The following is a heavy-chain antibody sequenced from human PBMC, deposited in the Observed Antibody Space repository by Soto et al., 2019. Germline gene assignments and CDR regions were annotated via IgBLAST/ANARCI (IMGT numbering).Heavy chain of an antibody. CDR3: ARGIPEAGIYYYYYYSDF. CDR1: GGSISSSSYY. D-gene: IGHD3-10*01. J-gene: IGHJ6*03. Sequence: QLQLQESGPGLVKPSETLSLTCTVSGGSISSSSYYWGWIRQAPGKGLEWIGSTYYSGSTYCNPSLKSRVTRAVDTSKNQFSLKLSSVTAADTAVYYCARGIPEAGIYYYYYYSDFWGKGTTVTVSS. V-gene: IGHV4-39*01. CDR2: TYYSGST.